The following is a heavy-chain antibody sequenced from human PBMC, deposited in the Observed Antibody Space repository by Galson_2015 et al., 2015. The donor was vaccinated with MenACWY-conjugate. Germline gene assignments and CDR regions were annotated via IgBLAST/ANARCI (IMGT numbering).Heavy chain of an antibody. CDR1: GFTFSDYY. J-gene: IGHJ4*02. D-gene: IGHD5-12*01. Sequence: SLRLSCAASGFTFSDYYMSWIRQAPGKGLEWVAYISSGYIYSNHADSVKGRFTISRDNAKNSLFLQMNSLRAEDTAVYFCARTPRSYSGYTFEKWGQGT. CDR3: ARTPRSYSGYTFEK. CDR2: ISSGYIYS. V-gene: IGHV3-11*06.